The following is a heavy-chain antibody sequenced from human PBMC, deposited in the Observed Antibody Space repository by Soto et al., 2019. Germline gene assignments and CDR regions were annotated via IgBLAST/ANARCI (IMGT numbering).Heavy chain of an antibody. Sequence: QVQLVQSGAEVKKPGASVKVSCKASGYTFTSYGISWVRQAPGQGLEWMGWISAYNGNTNYAQKLQGRVTMTTDTSTSKAYMELRSLRSDDTAVYYCARDYSITGTRELYYYGMDVWGQGTTVTVSS. D-gene: IGHD1-7*01. V-gene: IGHV1-18*01. J-gene: IGHJ6*02. CDR3: ARDYSITGTRELYYYGMDV. CDR1: GYTFTSYG. CDR2: ISAYNGNT.